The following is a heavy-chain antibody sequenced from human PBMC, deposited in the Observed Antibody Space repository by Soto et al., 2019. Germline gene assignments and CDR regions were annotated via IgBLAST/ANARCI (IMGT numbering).Heavy chain of an antibody. CDR3: AGGGGSYSDLYFDY. V-gene: IGHV4-31*03. CDR1: GGSISSGGYY. D-gene: IGHD1-26*01. Sequence: SETLSLTCTVSGGSISSGGYYWSWIRQHPGKGLEWIGYIYYSGSTYYNPSLKSRVTISVDTSKNQFSLKLSSVTAADTAVYYGAGGGGSYSDLYFDYWGQGTLVTVSS. CDR2: IYYSGST. J-gene: IGHJ4*02.